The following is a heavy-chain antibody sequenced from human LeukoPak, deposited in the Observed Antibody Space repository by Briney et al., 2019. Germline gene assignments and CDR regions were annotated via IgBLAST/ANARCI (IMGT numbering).Heavy chain of an antibody. CDR2: IRNKANSYAT. V-gene: IGHV3-73*01. J-gene: IGHJ3*02. Sequence: GGSLRLSCAASRFTFSGSAMHWVRQASGKGLEWVGRIRNKANSYATAYAASVKGRFTISRDDSKNTAYLQMNSLKTEDTAVYYCTPSRDGYNGAFDIWGQGTMVTVSS. CDR3: TPSRDGYNGAFDI. CDR1: RFTFSGSA. D-gene: IGHD5-24*01.